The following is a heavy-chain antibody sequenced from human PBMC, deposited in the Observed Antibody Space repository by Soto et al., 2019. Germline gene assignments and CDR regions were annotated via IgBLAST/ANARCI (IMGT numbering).Heavy chain of an antibody. Sequence: QVQLVQSGAEVKKPGASVKVSCKASGYTFTSYDINWVRQATGQGLEWMGWMNPNSGNTGYAQKFQGRVTMTRNTSKSTAYMELSSLRSEDTAVYYCARHGLVTAMETYDGFETWGQAKMITVSS. CDR1: GYTFTSYD. CDR3: ARHGLVTAMETYDGFET. V-gene: IGHV1-8*01. D-gene: IGHD5-18*01. J-gene: IGHJ3*02. CDR2: MNPNSGNT.